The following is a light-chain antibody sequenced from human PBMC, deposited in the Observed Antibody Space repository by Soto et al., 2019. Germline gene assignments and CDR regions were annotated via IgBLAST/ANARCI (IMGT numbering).Light chain of an antibody. J-gene: IGLJ1*01. Sequence: QSVLTQPPSASGTPGQRVTISCSGSSSNIGSNTVNWYQQLPGTAPKLLIYSNNQRPSGVPDRFSGSKSGTSASLAISGLQSEDEADYHCAAWDDSLNGYVFGTGTKGT. CDR3: AAWDDSLNGYV. CDR1: SSNIGSNT. CDR2: SNN. V-gene: IGLV1-44*01.